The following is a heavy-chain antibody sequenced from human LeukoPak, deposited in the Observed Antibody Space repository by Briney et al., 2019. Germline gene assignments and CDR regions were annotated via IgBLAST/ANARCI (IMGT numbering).Heavy chain of an antibody. D-gene: IGHD4-17*01. J-gene: IGHJ4*02. CDR2: IYYSGST. CDR1: GGSISSSSYY. V-gene: IGHV4-39*07. CDR3: PRDSSGDYEFDY. Sequence: TSETLSLSCTVSGGSISSSSYYWGWIRQPPGKGLEWIGSIYYSGSTYYNPSLKSRVTISVDTSKNQFSLKLSSVTAADTAVYYCPRDSSGDYEFDYWGQGTLVTVSS.